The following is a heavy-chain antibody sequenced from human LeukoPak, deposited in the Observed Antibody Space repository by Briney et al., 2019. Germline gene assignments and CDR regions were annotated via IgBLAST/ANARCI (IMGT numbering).Heavy chain of an antibody. CDR3: ARGPPARYSSSWSSPYNWFDP. V-gene: IGHV4-34*01. CDR1: GGSFSGYY. J-gene: IGHJ5*02. CDR2: INHSGST. D-gene: IGHD6-13*01. Sequence: SETLSLTCAVYGGSFSGYYWSWIRQPPGKGLEWIGEINHSGSTNYNPSLKSRVTISVDTSKNQFSLKLSSVTAADTAVYYCARGPPARYSSSWSSPYNWFDPWGQGTLVTVSS.